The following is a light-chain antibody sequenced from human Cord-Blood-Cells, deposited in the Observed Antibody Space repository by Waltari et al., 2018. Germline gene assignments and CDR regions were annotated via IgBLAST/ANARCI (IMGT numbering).Light chain of an antibody. Sequence: QSALTQPRSVSGSPGQSVTISCTGTSSAVGGYHYVSWYQQHPGKAPKLMIYEVSKRPWGVPERFAGSKSGNTASLTISGLQAEDEADYYCCSYAGSYTWVFGGGTKLTVL. CDR2: EVS. CDR3: CSYAGSYTWV. CDR1: SSAVGGYHY. V-gene: IGLV2-11*01. J-gene: IGLJ3*02.